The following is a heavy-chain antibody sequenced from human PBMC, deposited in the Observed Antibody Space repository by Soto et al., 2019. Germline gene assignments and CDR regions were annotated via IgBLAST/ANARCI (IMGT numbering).Heavy chain of an antibody. Sequence: SVKVSCKASGGTFSSYAISWVRQAPGQGLEWMGGIIPIFGTANYAQKFQGRVTITADESTSTAYMELSSLRSEDTAVYYCARSGGGQKQQPPKYYYGMDVWGQGTTVTVSS. J-gene: IGHJ6*02. V-gene: IGHV1-69*13. D-gene: IGHD6-13*01. CDR2: IIPIFGTA. CDR1: GGTFSSYA. CDR3: ARSGGGQKQQPPKYYYGMDV.